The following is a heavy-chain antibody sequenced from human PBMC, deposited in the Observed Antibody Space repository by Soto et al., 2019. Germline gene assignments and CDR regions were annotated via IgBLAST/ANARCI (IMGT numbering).Heavy chain of an antibody. CDR2: IYYSGST. J-gene: IGHJ3*02. CDR1: GGSISSGDYY. V-gene: IGHV4-30-4*01. Sequence: SETLSLTCTVSGGSISSGDYYWSWIRQPPGKGLEWIGYIYYSGSTYYNPSLKSRVTISVDTSKNQFSLKLSSVTAADTAVYYCARVEPSDVITFGGVIAHNQRGYAFDIWGQGTMVTVSS. CDR3: ARVEPSDVITFGGVIAHNQRGYAFDI. D-gene: IGHD3-16*02.